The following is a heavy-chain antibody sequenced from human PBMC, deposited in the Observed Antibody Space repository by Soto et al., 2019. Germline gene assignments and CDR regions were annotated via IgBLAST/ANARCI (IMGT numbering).Heavy chain of an antibody. CDR3: TTGREYDNSGWTPLDY. J-gene: IGHJ4*02. CDR1: GFTFSNAW. Sequence: GGSLRLSCAASGFTFSNAWMSWVRQAPGKGLEWVGRIKGKSEGETVDAGAPVKGRLSISRDDSKNTVYLLMNSLKTEDTAVYYCTTGREYDNSGWTPLDYWAQGALVTVFS. CDR2: IKGKSEGETV. V-gene: IGHV3-15*01. D-gene: IGHD3-22*01.